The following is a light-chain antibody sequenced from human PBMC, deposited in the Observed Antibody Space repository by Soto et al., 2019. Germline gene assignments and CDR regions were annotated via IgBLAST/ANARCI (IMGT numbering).Light chain of an antibody. Sequence: DIQMTQSPSTLSASVGDSVTITCRASQSISRWLAWYQQKPGKAPNLLIFDASTLKSGVPSRFSGSGSGTEFTLTIIILQPDDFATYYCQQYYRYSAFGQGTKVEI. CDR1: QSISRW. CDR3: QQYYRYSA. V-gene: IGKV1-5*01. CDR2: DAS. J-gene: IGKJ1*01.